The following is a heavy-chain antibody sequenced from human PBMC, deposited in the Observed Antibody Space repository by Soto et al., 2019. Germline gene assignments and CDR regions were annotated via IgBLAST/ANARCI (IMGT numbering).Heavy chain of an antibody. J-gene: IGHJ6*02. CDR2: IYYSGST. V-gene: IGHV4-31*03. CDR3: AREFGCSSTSCYGLETDYYYGMDV. D-gene: IGHD2-2*01. Sequence: SETLSLTCTVSGGSISSGGYYWSWIRQHPGKGLEWIGYIYYSGSTYYNPSLKSRVTISVDKSKNQFSLKLSSVTAADTAVYYCAREFGCSSTSCYGLETDYYYGMDVWGQGTTVTVSS. CDR1: GGSISSGGYY.